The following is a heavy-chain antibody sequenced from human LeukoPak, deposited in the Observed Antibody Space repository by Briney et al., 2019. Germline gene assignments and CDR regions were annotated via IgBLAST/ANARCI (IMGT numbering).Heavy chain of an antibody. CDR1: GFTFSTSA. CDR2: ISESGGST. J-gene: IGHJ4*02. V-gene: IGHV3-23*01. CDR3: AREAGYSSSWYY. Sequence: GGSLRLSCVVSGFTFSTSAMSWVRQAPGKGLEWVSGISESGGSTYYAGSVKGRFTSSRDNAKNSLHLQMNSLRDEDTAVYYCAREAGYSSSWYYWGQGTLVTVSS. D-gene: IGHD6-13*01.